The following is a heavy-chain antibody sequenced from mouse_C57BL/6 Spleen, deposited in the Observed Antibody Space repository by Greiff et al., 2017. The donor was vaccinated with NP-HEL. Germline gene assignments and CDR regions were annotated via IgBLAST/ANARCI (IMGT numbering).Heavy chain of an antibody. CDR2: IDPEDGDT. CDR3: TTHYSNSHWYFDV. V-gene: IGHV14-1*01. J-gene: IGHJ1*03. Sequence: EVQLQQSGAELVRPGASVKLSCTASGFNITDYYMHWVKQRPEQGLEWIGRIDPEDGDTEYAPKFQGKATMTADTSSNTAYLQLSSLTSEDTAVYYCTTHYSNSHWYFDVWGTGTTVTVSS. D-gene: IGHD2-5*01. CDR1: GFNITDYY.